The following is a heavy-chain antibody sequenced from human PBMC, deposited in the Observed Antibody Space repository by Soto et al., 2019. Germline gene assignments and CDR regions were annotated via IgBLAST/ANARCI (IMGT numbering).Heavy chain of an antibody. D-gene: IGHD2-15*01. CDR2: ISAYNGNT. CDR1: GYTFTSYG. V-gene: IGHV1-18*01. Sequence: GASGKVSCKASGYTFTSYGISWMRQAPGQGLEWMGWISAYNGNTNYAQKLQGRVTMTPDTSTSTVYMELRSLTSDDTAVYYRAREASYSGAAPWFFDLWGRGTLVNVSS. J-gene: IGHJ2*01. CDR3: AREASYSGAAPWFFDL.